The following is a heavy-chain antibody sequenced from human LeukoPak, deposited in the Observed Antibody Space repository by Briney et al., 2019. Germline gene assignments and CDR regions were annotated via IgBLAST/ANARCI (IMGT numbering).Heavy chain of an antibody. J-gene: IGHJ2*01. D-gene: IGHD3-10*01. CDR1: GFTFSTYS. Sequence: GGSLRLSCAASGFTFSTYSMNWVRLAPGKGLEWVSSTEPGTGSIADPVQGRFTISRDNAHNSLYLQMNSLRVEDAAVYYCARDYRDAYGYRYFDLWGRGTLVTVSS. CDR3: ARDYRDAYGYRYFDL. V-gene: IGHV3-21*01. CDR2: TEPGTGS.